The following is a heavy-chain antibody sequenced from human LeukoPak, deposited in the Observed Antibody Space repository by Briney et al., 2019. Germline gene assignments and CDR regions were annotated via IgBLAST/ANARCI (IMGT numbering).Heavy chain of an antibody. V-gene: IGHV3-21*01. CDR3: ARDGTYGDYLDY. J-gene: IGHJ4*02. D-gene: IGHD4-17*01. Sequence: PGGSLRLSCAAPGFTFSSYSMNWVRQAPGKGLEWVSSISSSSSYIYYADSVKGRFTISRDNARNSLYLQMNSLRAEDTAVYYCARDGTYGDYLDYWGQGTLVTVSS. CDR2: ISSSSSYI. CDR1: GFTFSSYS.